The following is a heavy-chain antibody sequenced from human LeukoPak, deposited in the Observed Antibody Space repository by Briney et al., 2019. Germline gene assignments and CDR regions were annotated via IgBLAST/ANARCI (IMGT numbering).Heavy chain of an antibody. V-gene: IGHV4-59*01. D-gene: IGHD3-10*01. Sequence: PSETLSLTCTVSGGSISSYYWSWIRQPPGKGLEWIGYIYYSGSTNYNPSLKSRVTISVDTSKNQFSLKLSSVTAADTAVYYCARDLLWCGESHFDYWGQGTLVTVSS. CDR3: ARDLLWCGESHFDY. CDR1: GGSISSYY. J-gene: IGHJ4*02. CDR2: IYYSGST.